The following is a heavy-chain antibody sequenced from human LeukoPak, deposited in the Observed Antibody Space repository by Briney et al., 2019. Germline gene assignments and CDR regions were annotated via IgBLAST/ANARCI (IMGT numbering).Heavy chain of an antibody. CDR2: ISTSSSYI. CDR3: ARGADGVSSNSRGWFDP. V-gene: IGHV3-21*01. J-gene: IGHJ5*02. D-gene: IGHD2-15*01. CDR1: GFTFNRYN. Sequence: GGSLRLSCAASGFTFNRYNMNWVRRTPGKGLEWVASISTSSSYIYYADSVRGRFTISRDNAKKSLYLQMNSLRAEDTAVYSCARGADGVSSNSRGWFDPWGQGTLVTVSS.